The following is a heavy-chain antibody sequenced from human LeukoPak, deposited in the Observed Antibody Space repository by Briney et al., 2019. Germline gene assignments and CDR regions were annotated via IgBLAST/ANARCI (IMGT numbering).Heavy chain of an antibody. CDR1: GYTFTGYY. D-gene: IGHD3-10*01. CDR3: ARVWFGELFHFDY. V-gene: IGHV1-2*02. Sequence: GASVKVSCKASGYTFTGYYMHWVRQAPGQGLEWMGWINPNSGGTNYAQKFQGRVTMTRDTSISTAYMELSRLRSDDTAVYYCARVWFGELFHFDYWGQGTLVTVSS. CDR2: INPNSGGT. J-gene: IGHJ4*02.